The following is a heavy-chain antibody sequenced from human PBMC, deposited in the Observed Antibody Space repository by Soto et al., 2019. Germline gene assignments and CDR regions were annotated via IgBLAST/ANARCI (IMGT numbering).Heavy chain of an antibody. CDR2: IYSGGST. Sequence: EVQLVESGGGLVQPGGSLRLSCAASGFTVSSNYMSWVRQAPGKGLEWVSGIYSGGSTYYADSVKGRFTISRDNSKNTLYLQMNSLRAEDTAVYYCARDRRTVAGTDYWGQGTLVTVSS. D-gene: IGHD6-19*01. J-gene: IGHJ4*02. CDR3: ARDRRTVAGTDY. CDR1: GFTVSSNY. V-gene: IGHV3-66*01.